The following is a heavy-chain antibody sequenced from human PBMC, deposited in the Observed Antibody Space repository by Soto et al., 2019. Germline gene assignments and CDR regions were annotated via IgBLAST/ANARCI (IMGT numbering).Heavy chain of an antibody. Sequence: ASLKVSCKASGYTFTIYGISWVRQAPGQGLEWMGWISAYNGNTNYAQKLRGRVTMTTDTSTSTAYMELRSLRSDDTAVYYCERGRGSGSYYFSDHAFDIWGQGTMVTVSS. CDR2: ISAYNGNT. D-gene: IGHD3-10*01. V-gene: IGHV1-18*01. CDR1: GYTFTIYG. CDR3: ERGRGSGSYYFSDHAFDI. J-gene: IGHJ3*02.